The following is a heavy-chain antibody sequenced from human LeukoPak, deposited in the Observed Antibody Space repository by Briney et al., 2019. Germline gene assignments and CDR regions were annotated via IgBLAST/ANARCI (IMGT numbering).Heavy chain of an antibody. J-gene: IGHJ6*02. V-gene: IGHV1-46*01. Sequence: ASVKVSCKASGYTFTSYYMHLVRQAPGQGLEWMGIINPNGGSTIYAQKLQGRVTMTRDTSTSTVYMALSRLRYEDTTVYYCARDRLRIVGATRSVTYYYGMDVWGQGTTVTVSS. CDR2: INPNGGST. D-gene: IGHD1-26*01. CDR1: GYTFTSYY. CDR3: ARDRLRIVGATRSVTYYYGMDV.